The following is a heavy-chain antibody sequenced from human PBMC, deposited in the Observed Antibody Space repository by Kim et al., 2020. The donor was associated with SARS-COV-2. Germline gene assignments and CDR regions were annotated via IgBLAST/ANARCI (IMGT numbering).Heavy chain of an antibody. Sequence: LKSRVTISVDTSKNQFSLKLSSVTAADTAVYYCARHEASVSALVRGYFDYWGQGTLVTVSS. CDR3: ARHEASVSALVRGYFDY. J-gene: IGHJ4*02. D-gene: IGHD2-15*01. V-gene: IGHV4-39*01.